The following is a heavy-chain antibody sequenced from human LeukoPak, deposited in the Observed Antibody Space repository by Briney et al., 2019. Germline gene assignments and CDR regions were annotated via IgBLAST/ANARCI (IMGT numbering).Heavy chain of an antibody. D-gene: IGHD2-2*01. CDR1: GYTFTSYD. CDR2: MNTNSGNT. J-gene: IGHJ4*02. CDR3: ARDYCSSTSCLFDY. Sequence: ASVKVSCKASGYTFTSYDINWVRQATGQGLEWMGWMNTNSGNTGHAQKFQGRLTMTRDTSTNTAYMELSSLRSEDTAVYYCARDYCSSTSCLFDYWGQGTLVTVSS. V-gene: IGHV1-8*01.